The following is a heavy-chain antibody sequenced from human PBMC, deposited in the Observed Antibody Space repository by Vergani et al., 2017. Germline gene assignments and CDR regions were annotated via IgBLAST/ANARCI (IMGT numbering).Heavy chain of an antibody. CDR1: GGSIRRSSYY. J-gene: IGHJ4*02. CDR3: ARDLGYSYGYLYY. V-gene: IGHV4-39*02. D-gene: IGHD5-18*01. CDR2: VYNTGTP. Sequence: QLQLQQSGPGLVKPSETLSLTCTVSGGSIRRSSYYWGWIRQPPGKGLEWIGSVYNTGTPYYSPSLKSRVTMSVDTSKNQFSLKLSSVTAADTAVYYCARDLGYSYGYLYYWGQGTLVTVSS.